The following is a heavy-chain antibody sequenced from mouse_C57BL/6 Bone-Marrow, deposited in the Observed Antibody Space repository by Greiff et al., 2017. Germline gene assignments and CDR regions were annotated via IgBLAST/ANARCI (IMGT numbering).Heavy chain of an antibody. V-gene: IGHV1-47*01. D-gene: IGHD1-1*01. CDR1: GYTFTTYP. CDR2: FTPYNDGT. J-gene: IGHJ2*01. CDR3: ARVLTCYFDY. Sequence: VQLQQPGAELVKPGASVKMSCKASGYTFTTYPIEWMKQNHGKSLEWIGNFTPYNDGTKYNEKFKGKATLTVEQSSSTVYLELSLLTSDDSAVYYCARVLTCYFDYWGQGTTLTVSS.